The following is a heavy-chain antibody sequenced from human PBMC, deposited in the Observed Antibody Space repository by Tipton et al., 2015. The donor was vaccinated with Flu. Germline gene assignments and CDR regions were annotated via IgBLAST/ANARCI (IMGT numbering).Heavy chain of an antibody. CDR2: ISSSGSTI. V-gene: IGHV3-11*01. J-gene: IGHJ6*02. CDR1: GFTFSDYY. D-gene: IGHD6-13*01. CDR3: ARGRDLLAAAGLNRYYGMDV. Sequence: SLRLSCAASGFTFSDYYMSWIRQAPGKGLEWVSYISSSGSTIYYADSVKGRFTISRDNAKNSLYLQMNSLRAEDTAVYYCARGRDLLAAAGLNRYYGMDVWGQGTTVTASS.